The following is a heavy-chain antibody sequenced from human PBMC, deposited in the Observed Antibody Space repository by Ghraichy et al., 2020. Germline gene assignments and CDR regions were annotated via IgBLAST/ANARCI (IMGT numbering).Heavy chain of an antibody. CDR3: ASEAVSIAVAVIRLVHDYYYGMDV. D-gene: IGHD6-19*01. V-gene: IGHV3-21*01. J-gene: IGHJ6*02. Sequence: GGSLRLSCAASGFTFSSYSMNWVRQAPGKGLEWVSSISSSSSYIYYADSVKGRFTISRDNAKNSLYLQMNSLRAEDTAVYYCASEAVSIAVAVIRLVHDYYYGMDVWGQGTTVTVSS. CDR2: ISSSSSYI. CDR1: GFTFSSYS.